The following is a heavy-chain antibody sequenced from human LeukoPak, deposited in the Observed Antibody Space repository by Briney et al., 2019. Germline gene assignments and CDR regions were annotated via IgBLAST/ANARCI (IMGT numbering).Heavy chain of an antibody. V-gene: IGHV3-23*01. D-gene: IGHD3-3*01. CDR2: VGGSGGST. Sequence: GGSLRLSCAASGFTFDTYALSWVRLAPGKGLEWVSGVGGSGGSTYYADSVKGRFTISRDKSNDTLYLDMTSLTAEDTAVYYCARELRLNHYFDYWGQGARVTVSS. CDR1: GFTFDTYA. J-gene: IGHJ4*02. CDR3: ARELRLNHYFDY.